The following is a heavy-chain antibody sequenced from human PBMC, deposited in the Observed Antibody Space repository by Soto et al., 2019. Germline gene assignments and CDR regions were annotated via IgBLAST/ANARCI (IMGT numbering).Heavy chain of an antibody. CDR3: TSSTSPDAY. Sequence: EVQLVESGGGLVQPGGSLRLSCVASGFDFNRYSMNWVRQAPGKGLEWISYINSGSTSVFYADSVRGRFTISRDNAKNSLYLQMTSLTAEDTAVYYCTSSTSPDAYWGKGTLVSFSS. V-gene: IGHV3-48*04. D-gene: IGHD2-2*01. CDR2: INSGSTSV. J-gene: IGHJ4*02. CDR1: GFDFNRYS.